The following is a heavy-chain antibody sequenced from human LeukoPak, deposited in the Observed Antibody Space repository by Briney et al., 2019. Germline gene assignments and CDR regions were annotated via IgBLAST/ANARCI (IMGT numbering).Heavy chain of an antibody. CDR1: GGSISSYY. J-gene: IGHJ3*02. V-gene: IGHV4-59*01. Sequence: PSETLSLTCTVSGGSISSYYWSWIRQPPGKGLEWIGYIYYSGSTNYNPSLKSRVTISVDTSKNQFSLKLSSVTAADTAVYYWARGVGGGWGSARYELEAFDIWGQGTMVTVSS. CDR2: IYYSGST. D-gene: IGHD1-1*01. CDR3: ARGVGGGWGSARYELEAFDI.